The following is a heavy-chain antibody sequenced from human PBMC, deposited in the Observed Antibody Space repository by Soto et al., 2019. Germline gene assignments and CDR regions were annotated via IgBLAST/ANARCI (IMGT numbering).Heavy chain of an antibody. V-gene: IGHV3-30*18. D-gene: IGHD4-4*01. CDR1: GFTCSSYG. Sequence: GGSLRLSCAASGFTCSSYGMHWVRQAPGKGLEWVAVISYDGSNNYYADSVKGRFTISRDNSKNTLYLQMNSLRAADTAVYYCAKYDTVTSYDYWGQGTLVTVSS. CDR3: AKYDTVTSYDY. CDR2: ISYDGSNN. J-gene: IGHJ4*02.